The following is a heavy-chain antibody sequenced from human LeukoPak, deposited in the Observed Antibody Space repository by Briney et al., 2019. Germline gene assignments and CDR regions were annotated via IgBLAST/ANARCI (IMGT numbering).Heavy chain of an antibody. V-gene: IGHV3-23*01. CDR1: GFTFINYA. CDR3: AKDDYGDYRTYYFDY. J-gene: IGHJ4*02. Sequence: GGSLRLSCAASGFTFINYAMSWVRQAPGKGLEWVSTISGSGANTYYADSVKGRFTISRDNSKNTLYLQMNSLRAEDTAVYYCAKDDYGDYRTYYFDYWGQGTLVTVSS. D-gene: IGHD4-17*01. CDR2: ISGSGANT.